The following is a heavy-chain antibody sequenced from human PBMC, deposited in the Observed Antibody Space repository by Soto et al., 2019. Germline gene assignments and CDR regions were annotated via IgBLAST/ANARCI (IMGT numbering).Heavy chain of an antibody. CDR1: GGTFSRYN. Sequence: ASVKVSCKASGGTFSRYNITWVRQDTGHGLEWIGRIIPIFGIASYAQKFQGRVTITADESTSAAYMELSSLRSDDTAVYYCAREDRDRETGLVPAAIDGMDVWGQGTTVTVSS. V-gene: IGHV1-69*13. CDR3: AREDRDRETGLVPAAIDGMDV. J-gene: IGHJ6*02. CDR2: IIPIFGIA. D-gene: IGHD2-2*01.